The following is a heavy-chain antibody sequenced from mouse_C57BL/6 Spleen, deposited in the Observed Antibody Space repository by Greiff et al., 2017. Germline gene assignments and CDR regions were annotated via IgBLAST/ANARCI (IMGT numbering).Heavy chain of an antibody. V-gene: IGHV1-80*01. CDR2: IYPGDGDT. J-gene: IGHJ2*01. D-gene: IGHD3-1*01. CDR1: GYAFSSYW. Sequence: VQGVESGAELVKPGASVKISCKASGYAFSSYWMNWVKQRPGKGLEWIGQIYPGDGDTNYNGKFKGKATLTADKSSSTAYMQLSSLTSEDSAVYFCARRGAIYYFDYWGQGTTLTVSS. CDR3: ARRGAIYYFDY.